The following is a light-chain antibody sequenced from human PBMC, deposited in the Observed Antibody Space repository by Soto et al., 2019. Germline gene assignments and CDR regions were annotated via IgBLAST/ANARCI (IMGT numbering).Light chain of an antibody. V-gene: IGLV2-8*01. Sequence: QSVLTQPPSASGSPGQSVTISCTGTSSDVGGYKYVSWYQQHPGKAPKLMIYEVSKRPSGVPDRFSGSKSGNTASLTVSGLQAEDGADYYCSSYAGSNLGVFGTGTKVTVL. J-gene: IGLJ1*01. CDR3: SSYAGSNLGV. CDR2: EVS. CDR1: SSDVGGYKY.